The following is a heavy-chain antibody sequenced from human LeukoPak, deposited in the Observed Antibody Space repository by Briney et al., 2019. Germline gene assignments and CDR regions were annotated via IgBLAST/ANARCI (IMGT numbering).Heavy chain of an antibody. Sequence: GGSLRLSCAASGFTFSSYAMSWVRQAPGKGLEWVSAISGSGGSTYYADSVKGRFTISRDNSKNTLYLQMNSLRAEDTAVYYCAKDLVYDSSGYYTPGAFDIWGQGTMDTVSS. CDR2: ISGSGGST. J-gene: IGHJ3*02. D-gene: IGHD3-22*01. CDR3: AKDLVYDSSGYYTPGAFDI. V-gene: IGHV3-23*01. CDR1: GFTFSSYA.